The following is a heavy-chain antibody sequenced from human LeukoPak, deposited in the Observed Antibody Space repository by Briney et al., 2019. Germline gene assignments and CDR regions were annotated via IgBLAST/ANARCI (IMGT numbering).Heavy chain of an antibody. J-gene: IGHJ4*02. Sequence: GGSLRLSCAASGFTFSSYAMSWVRQAPGKGLEWVSAISGSGGSTYYADSVKGRFTISRDNSKNTLYLQMKSLRAEDTAVYYCAKGLYCSGGSCYFFDYWGQGTLVTVSS. V-gene: IGHV3-23*01. D-gene: IGHD2-15*01. CDR1: GFTFSSYA. CDR3: AKGLYCSGGSCYFFDY. CDR2: ISGSGGST.